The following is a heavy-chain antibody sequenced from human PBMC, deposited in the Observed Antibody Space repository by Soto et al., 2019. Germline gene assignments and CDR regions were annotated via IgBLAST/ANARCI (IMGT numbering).Heavy chain of an antibody. CDR3: ARLGLDLDFDH. CDR1: GDSFSRFA. Sequence: QVPLVQSGPEVKKPGSSLKVSCKSYGDSFSRFAVSWVRQAPGEGLEWMGGIISVTGTANYIDKFRGSLTITADESSSTVYMELSSLRSEDTAVYYCARLGLDLDFDHWGQGTLVTVSS. J-gene: IGHJ4*02. CDR2: IISVTGTA. V-gene: IGHV1-69*01.